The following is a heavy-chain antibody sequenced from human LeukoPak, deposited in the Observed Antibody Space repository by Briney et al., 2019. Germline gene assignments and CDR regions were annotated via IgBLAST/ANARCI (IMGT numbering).Heavy chain of an antibody. J-gene: IGHJ3*02. Sequence: PSQTLSLTCAVSGVSISSGGYSWSWIRQPPGKGLEWIGYIYHSRSTYYNPSLKSRVTISVDRSKNLFSLKLSSVTAADTAVYYCARLNRGGAFDIWGQGTMVTVSS. CDR2: IYHSRST. V-gene: IGHV4-30-2*01. CDR3: ARLNRGGAFDI. D-gene: IGHD1/OR15-1a*01. CDR1: GVSISSGGYS.